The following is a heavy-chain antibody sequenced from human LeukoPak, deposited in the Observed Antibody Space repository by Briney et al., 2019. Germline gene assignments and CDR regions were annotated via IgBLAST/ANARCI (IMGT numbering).Heavy chain of an antibody. D-gene: IGHD6-6*01. J-gene: IGHJ1*01. CDR1: GGTFSSYA. V-gene: IGHV1-69*04. CDR2: IIPILGIA. CDR3: ASSPGLYSSSPIRTLVGRSRIEYFQH. Sequence: GASVKVSCKASGGTFSSYAISWVRQAPGQGLEWMGRIIPILGIANYAQKFQGRVTITADKSTSTAYMELSSLRSEDTAVYYCASSPGLYSSSPIRTLVGRSRIEYFQHWGQGTLVTVSS.